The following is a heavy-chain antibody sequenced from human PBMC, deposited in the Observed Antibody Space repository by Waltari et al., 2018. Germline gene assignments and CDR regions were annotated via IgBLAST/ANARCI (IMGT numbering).Heavy chain of an antibody. J-gene: IGHJ4*02. D-gene: IGHD3-3*01. CDR3: ARVEGSFWSGYRFDS. V-gene: IGHV3-49*04. CDR2: TRSKTYYGTA. Sequence: EVRLVESGGGLGEPGRSLRLSCSTSGFTFGDYGISWVRQAPGKGLEWVGFTRSKTYYGTAEYAASMKGRFIISRDDSKSVAYLQMNNLKSEDTAVYYCARVEGSFWSGYRFDSWGQGTPVTVSS. CDR1: GFTFGDYG.